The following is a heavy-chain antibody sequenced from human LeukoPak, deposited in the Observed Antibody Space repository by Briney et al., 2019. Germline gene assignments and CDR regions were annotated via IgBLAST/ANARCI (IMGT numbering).Heavy chain of an antibody. CDR1: GFTFTTYA. CDR2: ISGGSGGSR. Sequence: GGSLRLSCAASGFTFTTYAMSWVRQAPGKGLEWVSGISGGSGGSRYYADSVKGRSTISRDNTKNTVYLQMNSLRAEDTAVYYCRCGSGAFDIWGQGTMVTVSS. CDR3: RCGSGAFDI. J-gene: IGHJ3*02. V-gene: IGHV3-23*01. D-gene: IGHD3-10*01.